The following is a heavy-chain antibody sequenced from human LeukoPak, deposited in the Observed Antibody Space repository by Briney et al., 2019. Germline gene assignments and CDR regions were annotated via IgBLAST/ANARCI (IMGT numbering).Heavy chain of an antibody. CDR3: ARGLVGYCSGTSCSHRPPLSMDV. CDR2: INHSGST. Sequence: SETLSLTCAVYGGSFSGYYWSWIRQPPGKGLEWIGEINHSGSTNYNPSLKSRVTISVDTSKNQFSLKLSSVTAADTAVYYCARGLVGYCSGTSCSHRPPLSMDVWGKGTTVTVSS. J-gene: IGHJ6*03. D-gene: IGHD2-2*01. V-gene: IGHV4-34*01. CDR1: GGSFSGYY.